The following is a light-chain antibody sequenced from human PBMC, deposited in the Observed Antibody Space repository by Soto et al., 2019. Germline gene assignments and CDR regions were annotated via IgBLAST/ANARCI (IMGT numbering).Light chain of an antibody. J-gene: IGKJ5*01. CDR3: QQLFDSPIT. V-gene: IGKV1-6*01. CDR2: AAS. CDR1: QGIRDD. Sequence: AIQMTQSPSSLSASVGDRVTITCRASQGIRDDLGWYQHKPGKAPKLLIYAASSLQSGVPSRFSGSGSGTDFTLTISSLQPEDFATYYCQQLFDSPITFGQGTRLEIK.